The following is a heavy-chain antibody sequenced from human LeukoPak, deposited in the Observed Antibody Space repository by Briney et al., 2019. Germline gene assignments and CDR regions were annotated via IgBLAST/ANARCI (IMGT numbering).Heavy chain of an antibody. D-gene: IGHD3-3*01. V-gene: IGHV3-74*01. CDR1: GFTFSSYW. CDR3: ARGEGVTIFGVVIMEGIDY. J-gene: IGHJ4*02. Sequence: PGGSLRLSCAASGFTFSSYWMPWVRQAPGKGLVWVSRINSDGSSTSYADSVKGRFTISRDNAKNTLYLQMNSLRAEDTAVYYCARGEGVTIFGVVIMEGIDYWGQRTLVTVSS. CDR2: INSDGSST.